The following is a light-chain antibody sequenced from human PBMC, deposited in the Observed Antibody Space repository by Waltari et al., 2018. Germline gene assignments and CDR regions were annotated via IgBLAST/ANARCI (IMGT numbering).Light chain of an antibody. J-gene: IGKJ1*01. CDR3: QQYYSYPWT. CDR2: AAS. V-gene: IGKV1-8*01. Sequence: IRITQSPSPLSASTGDRVTSTCRASQGISSYLAWYQQKPGKAPKLLIYAASTLQSGVPSRFSGSGSGTDFTLTISCLQSEDFATYYCQQYYSYPWTFGQGTKVEIK. CDR1: QGISSY.